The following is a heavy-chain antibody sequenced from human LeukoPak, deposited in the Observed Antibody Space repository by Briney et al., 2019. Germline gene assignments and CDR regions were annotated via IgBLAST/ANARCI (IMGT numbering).Heavy chain of an antibody. CDR3: ARDVTYYYDSSGYYPH. D-gene: IGHD3-22*01. CDR2: ISAYNGNT. CDR1: GYTFTSYG. V-gene: IGHV1-18*01. Sequence: ASVKVSCKASGYTFTSYGISWVRQAPGQGLEWMGWISAYNGNTNYAQKLQGRVTMTTDTSTSTAYMELRSLRSDDTAVYYCARDVTYYYDSSGYYPHWGQGTLVTVSS. J-gene: IGHJ4*02.